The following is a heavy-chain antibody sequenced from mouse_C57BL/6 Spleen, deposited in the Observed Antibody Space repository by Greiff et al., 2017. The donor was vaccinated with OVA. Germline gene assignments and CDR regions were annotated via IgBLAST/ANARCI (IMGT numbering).Heavy chain of an antibody. D-gene: IGHD1-3*01. J-gene: IGHJ4*01. CDR2: IGPGSGST. CDR3: AREAHGRGAMDY. Sequence: QVQLQQSGAELVKPGASVKISCKASGYTFTDYYINWVKQRPGQGLEWIGKIGPGSGSTYYNEKFQGKATLTADKSSSSAYMQRSSLTSEDAAVYFCAREAHGRGAMDYWGQGTSVTVSS. V-gene: IGHV1-77*01. CDR1: GYTFTDYY.